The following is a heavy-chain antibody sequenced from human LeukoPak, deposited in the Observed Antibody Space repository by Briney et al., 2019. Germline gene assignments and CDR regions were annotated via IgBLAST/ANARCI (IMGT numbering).Heavy chain of an antibody. CDR2: IGGDGVST. CDR1: GFTFEDYA. V-gene: IGHV3-43*02. D-gene: IGHD3-16*02. Sequence: PGGSLRLSCAASGFTFEDYAMHWVSQGPGKGLEWVSLIGGDGVSTYYADSVKGRFTISRDNGKNSLYLEMNSLRTEDTALYYCAKTLRLGELSLYRPCDSWGQGTLVTVSS. J-gene: IGHJ4*02. CDR3: AKTLRLGELSLYRPCDS.